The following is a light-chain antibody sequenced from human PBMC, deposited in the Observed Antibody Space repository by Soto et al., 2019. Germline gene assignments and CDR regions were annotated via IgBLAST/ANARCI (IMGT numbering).Light chain of an antibody. Sequence: SGRTQPPSASGAPGRRVTISCSGSSSNIGSNTVNCYQQLPGTAPKLLIYTNNQRPSGVRDRFSGSRSGTSASLAISGFQSEDEADYYCAAWDDSLNGFVFGTGTKVTV. J-gene: IGLJ1*01. CDR1: SSNIGSNT. CDR3: AAWDDSLNGFV. V-gene: IGLV1-44*01. CDR2: TNN.